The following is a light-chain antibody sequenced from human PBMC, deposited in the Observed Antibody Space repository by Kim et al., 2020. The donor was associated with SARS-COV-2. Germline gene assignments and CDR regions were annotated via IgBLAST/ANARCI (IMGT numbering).Light chain of an antibody. CDR3: QHYNTYPYT. V-gene: IGKV1-5*03. J-gene: IGKJ2*01. CDR2: KAS. CDR1: QSIGNS. Sequence: SASVGDRVTITCRASQSIGNSMAWYQQKPGKAPNLLIYKASTLQSGVPSRFRGSGSGTDFTLSISSLQPDDFATYYCQHYNTYPYTFGQGTKLEI.